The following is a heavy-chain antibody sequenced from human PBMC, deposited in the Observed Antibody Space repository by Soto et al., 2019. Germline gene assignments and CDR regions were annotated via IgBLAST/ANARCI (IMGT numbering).Heavy chain of an antibody. CDR2: ISGSGGST. D-gene: IGHD2-2*01. V-gene: IGHV3-23*01. Sequence: GGSLSLSCAASGFSISGYNMNWVRQAPGKGLEWVSAISGSGGSTYYADSVKGRFTISRDNSKNTLYLKMNSLRAEDTAVYYCAKDSIGVVVTDAKLRIYYFVYWGQGALLTV. CDR1: GFSISGYN. CDR3: AKDSIGVVVTDAKLRIYYFVY. J-gene: IGHJ4*02.